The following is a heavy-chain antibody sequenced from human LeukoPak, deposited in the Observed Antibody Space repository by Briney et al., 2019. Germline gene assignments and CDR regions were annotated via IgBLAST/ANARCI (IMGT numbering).Heavy chain of an antibody. CDR1: GDSVSSNSAA. V-gene: IGHV6-1*01. D-gene: IGHD1-26*01. CDR3: ARAETYSGRIFDF. CDR2: TYYRSKWYT. Sequence: SQTLSLTCAISGDSVSSNSAAWTWIRQSPSRGLEWLGRTYYRSKWYTDYPLFMQGRITIDPDTSKNQFSLQLNSVTPEDTAMYYCARAETYSGRIFDFWGQGALVTVSS. J-gene: IGHJ4*02.